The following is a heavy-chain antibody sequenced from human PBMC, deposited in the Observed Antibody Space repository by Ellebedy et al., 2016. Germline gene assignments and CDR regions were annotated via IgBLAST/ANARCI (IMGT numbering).Heavy chain of an antibody. J-gene: IGHJ4*02. CDR2: ISANSGNT. Sequence: ASVKVSCXASGYRFTINGISWVRQAPGQGLEWMGWISANSGNTIYAQKLQGRVTMTTDTSASTAYMELRSLRSDDTAVYYCARGYLTGSVPLRGYFDYWGQGTLVTVSS. D-gene: IGHD6-13*01. V-gene: IGHV1-18*01. CDR1: GYRFTING. CDR3: ARGYLTGSVPLRGYFDY.